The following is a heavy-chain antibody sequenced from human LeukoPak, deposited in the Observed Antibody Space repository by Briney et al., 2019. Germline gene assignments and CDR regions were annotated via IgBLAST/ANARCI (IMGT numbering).Heavy chain of an antibody. V-gene: IGHV3-23*01. J-gene: IGHJ3*02. Sequence: GGSLRLSCAASGFAFSAYDMQWVRQAPGKGLEWVSGISRSGPTYYTDSVKGRFTISRDNSENTLYLQMSSLRAEDTAVYYCPKGGYFAFETWGQGTLVAVSS. CDR1: GFAFSAYD. CDR3: PKGGYFAFET. CDR2: ISRSGPT. D-gene: IGHD2-2*03.